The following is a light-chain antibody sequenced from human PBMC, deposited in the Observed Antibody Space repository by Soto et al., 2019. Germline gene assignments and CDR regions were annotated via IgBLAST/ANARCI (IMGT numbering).Light chain of an antibody. CDR1: QSIKTY. CDR3: QHCYTTPRT. CDR2: DAS. Sequence: EIQMTQSPSSLSASVGARVTITCRASQSIKTYLNWYQQKPGNAPRLLIYDASSLQSGVPSTFSGSGSGTDFTLTISSLQPEDFATYYCQHCYTTPRTFGQGTRLEI. J-gene: IGKJ5*01. V-gene: IGKV1-39*01.